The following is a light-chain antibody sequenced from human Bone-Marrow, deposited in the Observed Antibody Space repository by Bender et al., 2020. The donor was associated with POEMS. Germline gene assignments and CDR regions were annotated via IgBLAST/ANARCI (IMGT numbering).Light chain of an antibody. CDR2: DGN. V-gene: IGLV3-21*02. Sequence: SYVLTQPPSVSVAPGQTASIACGGKNIGSKGVHWYQQKAGQAPVLVVYDGNDRPSGIPERFSGSNSGNTATLTISRVEAGDEADYYCQVWDSNSDHHVFATGTKVTVL. J-gene: IGLJ1*01. CDR1: NIGSKG. CDR3: QVWDSNSDHHV.